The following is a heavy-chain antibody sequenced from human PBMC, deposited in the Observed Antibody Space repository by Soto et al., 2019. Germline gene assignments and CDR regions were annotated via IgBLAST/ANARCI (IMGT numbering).Heavy chain of an antibody. D-gene: IGHD4-17*01. CDR1: GFTFSSYS. J-gene: IGHJ4*02. CDR3: ARGPMPTVDY. Sequence: EVQLVESGGGLVQPGGSLRLSCAASGFTFSSYSMNWVRQAPGKGLEWVSYISSSSSTIYYADSVKGRFTISRDNAKNSLYLQMKSLRDEDTAVYYCARGPMPTVDYWGQGTLVTVSS. V-gene: IGHV3-48*02. CDR2: ISSSSSTI.